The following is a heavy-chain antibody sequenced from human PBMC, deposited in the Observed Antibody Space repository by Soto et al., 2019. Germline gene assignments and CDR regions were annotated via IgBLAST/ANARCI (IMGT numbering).Heavy chain of an antibody. V-gene: IGHV3-30*03. CDR1: GFTLNTFG. CDR3: ARDSKASLYYYDASGYAFTH. Sequence: QVQLVESGGGVAQPGGSLRLSCVTSGFTLNTFGMNWVRQAPGKGLEWVASISYDGSENYYADSVKGRFTISRDTFQNTLFLQLTSLRVEDTALYFCARDSKASLYYYDASGYAFTHWGQGTLLIVST. D-gene: IGHD3-22*01. CDR2: ISYDGSEN. J-gene: IGHJ4*02.